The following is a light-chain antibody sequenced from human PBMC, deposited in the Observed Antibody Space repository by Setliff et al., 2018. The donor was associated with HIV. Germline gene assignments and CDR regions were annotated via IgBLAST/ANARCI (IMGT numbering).Light chain of an antibody. J-gene: IGLJ3*02. Sequence: SYELTQPLSVSVALGQTANITCGGDNIERKVVHWYQQKPGQAPVLVIYKDSRRPSEVPERFSGSNSGNTATLTITRAQVGDDADYHCQLWDSSTGVFGGGTKVTVL. CDR3: QLWDSSTGV. CDR1: NIERKV. V-gene: IGLV3-9*01. CDR2: KDS.